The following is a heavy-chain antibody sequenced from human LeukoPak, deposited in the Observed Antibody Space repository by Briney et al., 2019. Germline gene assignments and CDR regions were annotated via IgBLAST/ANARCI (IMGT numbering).Heavy chain of an antibody. J-gene: IGHJ4*02. CDR2: INNNGDRT. CDR1: GFTFSLYA. Sequence: GGSLRLSCAASGFTFSLYAMHWVRQAPGKGLEYVSAINNNGDRTYYATSVKDRFIIFRENSKSTLYLQMGSLRPEDMGVYYCAREERGLAIDYWGQGTLVTVSA. V-gene: IGHV3-64*01. CDR3: AREERGLAIDY. D-gene: IGHD5-12*01.